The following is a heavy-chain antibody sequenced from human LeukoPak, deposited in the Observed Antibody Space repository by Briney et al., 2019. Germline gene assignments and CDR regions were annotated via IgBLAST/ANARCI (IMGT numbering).Heavy chain of an antibody. CDR1: GYTFTSYA. CDR3: ARDGYSSLVGATHLFDY. CDR2: INTNTGNP. J-gene: IGHJ4*02. D-gene: IGHD1-26*01. V-gene: IGHV7-4-1*02. Sequence: GASVKVSCKASGYTFTSYAMNWVRQAPGQGLEWMGWINTNTGNPTYAQGFTGRFVFSLDTSVSTAYLQISSLKAEDTAVYYCARDGYSSLVGATHLFDYWGQGTLVTVSS.